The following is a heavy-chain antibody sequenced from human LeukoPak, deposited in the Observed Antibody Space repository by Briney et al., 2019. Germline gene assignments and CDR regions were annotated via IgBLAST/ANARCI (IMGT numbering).Heavy chain of an antibody. CDR3: ARDSLGYLGYENFGLDV. D-gene: IGHD5-12*01. CDR1: GGSISGYY. V-gene: IGHV4-59*01. CDR2: IFYSGST. J-gene: IGHJ6*02. Sequence: PSETLSLTCTVSGGSISGYYWSWIRQPPGKGLECIGYIFYSGSTNYNPSLKSRVTISVDTSKNQFSLKLSSVTAADTAVYYCARDSLGYLGYENFGLDVWGQGTTVTVSS.